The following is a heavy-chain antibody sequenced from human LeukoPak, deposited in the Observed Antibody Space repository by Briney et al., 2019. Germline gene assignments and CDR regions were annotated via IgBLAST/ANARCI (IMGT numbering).Heavy chain of an antibody. Sequence: PSETLSLTCTVSGHSMTNGVYYWAWIRQTAVKGLEWIGRIYSGGSTDYNPSLSSRITISVDTSKNQFSLTLRSVSVADSAVYFCARDYDGFDVWGQGTIVSVSS. CDR3: ARDYDGFDV. V-gene: IGHV4-61*02. CDR1: GHSMTNGVYY. J-gene: IGHJ3*01. CDR2: IYSGGST.